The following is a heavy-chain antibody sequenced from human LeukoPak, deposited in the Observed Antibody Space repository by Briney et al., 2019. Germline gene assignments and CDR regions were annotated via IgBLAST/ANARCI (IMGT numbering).Heavy chain of an antibody. CDR1: GGSISSYY. CDR2: IYYSGTT. J-gene: IGHJ5*02. CDR3: ARGYNWFDP. Sequence: SETLSLTCTVSGGSISSYYWSWIRQPPGKGLEWIGYIYYSGTTNYNPSLKSRVTMSVDTSKNQFSLKLSSVTAADTAVYYCARGYNWFDPWGQGTLVTVSS. V-gene: IGHV4-59*12.